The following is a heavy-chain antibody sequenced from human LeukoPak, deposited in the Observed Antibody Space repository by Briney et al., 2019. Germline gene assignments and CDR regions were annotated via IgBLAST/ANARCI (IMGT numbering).Heavy chain of an antibody. CDR3: ASPTGTTRSG. V-gene: IGHV3-48*03. CDR2: ISSSGSTI. D-gene: IGHD1-1*01. J-gene: IGHJ4*02. Sequence: PGGSLRLSCAASGFTFSSYEMNWVRQAPGKGLEWVSYISSSGSTIYYADSVKGRFTISRDNAKNSLYLQMNSLRAEDTAVYYCASPTGTTRSGWGQGTLVTVSS. CDR1: GFTFSSYE.